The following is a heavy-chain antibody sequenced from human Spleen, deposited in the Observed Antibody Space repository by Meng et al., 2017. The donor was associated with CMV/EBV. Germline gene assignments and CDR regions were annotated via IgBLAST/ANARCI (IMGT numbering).Heavy chain of an antibody. D-gene: IGHD2-2*01. J-gene: IGHJ4*02. CDR2: MYYTGIT. CDR1: GGSLKSYY. CDR3: ARGIVVRGTRFDQ. Sequence: SETLSLTCTVSGGSLKSYYWSWIRQSPGKGLEWLGYMYYTGITDYNPSFENRATISIDTSKNQFFLKMKSATAADTAVYYCARGIVVRGTRFDQWGQGILVTVSS. V-gene: IGHV4-59*01.